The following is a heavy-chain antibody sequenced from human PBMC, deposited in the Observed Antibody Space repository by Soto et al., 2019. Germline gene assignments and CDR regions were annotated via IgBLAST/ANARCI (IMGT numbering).Heavy chain of an antibody. J-gene: IGHJ6*02. Sequence: EVQLVESGGGLVQPGRSLRLSCAASGFTFDDYAMHWVRQAPGKGLEWVSGISWNSGSIGYADSVKGRFTISRDNAKNSLYLQMNSLRAEDTALYYCAKDRRGYSGYDPYYYYGMDVWGQGTTVTVSS. D-gene: IGHD5-12*01. CDR2: ISWNSGSI. CDR1: GFTFDDYA. CDR3: AKDRRGYSGYDPYYYYGMDV. V-gene: IGHV3-9*01.